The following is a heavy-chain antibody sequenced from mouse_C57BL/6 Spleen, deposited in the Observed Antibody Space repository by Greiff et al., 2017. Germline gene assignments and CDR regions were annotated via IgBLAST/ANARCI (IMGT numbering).Heavy chain of an antibody. Sequence: VQLQESGPELVKPGASVKISCKASGYAFSSSWMNWVKQRPGKGLAWIGRIYPGDGDTNYNGKFKGKATLTADKSSSTAYMQISSLTSEDSAVYVCARNYGNYPYYFDYRGQGTTLTVSS. D-gene: IGHD2-1*01. J-gene: IGHJ2*01. V-gene: IGHV1-82*01. CDR2: IYPGDGDT. CDR1: GYAFSSSW. CDR3: ARNYGNYPYYFDY.